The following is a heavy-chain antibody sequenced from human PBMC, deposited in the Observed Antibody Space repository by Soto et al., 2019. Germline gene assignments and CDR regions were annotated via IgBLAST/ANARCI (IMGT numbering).Heavy chain of an antibody. V-gene: IGHV1-18*01. Sequence: QVQLVQSGAEVKKPGASVKVSCKASGYTFTSYGISWVRQAPGQGLEWMGWISAYNGNTNYAQKLQGRVTMTTDTSTSTAYMELRSLRSDDTAVYYCARTRATLLWFGGNNWFDPWGQGTLVTVSS. D-gene: IGHD3-10*01. CDR1: GYTFTSYG. CDR2: ISAYNGNT. CDR3: ARTRATLLWFGGNNWFDP. J-gene: IGHJ5*02.